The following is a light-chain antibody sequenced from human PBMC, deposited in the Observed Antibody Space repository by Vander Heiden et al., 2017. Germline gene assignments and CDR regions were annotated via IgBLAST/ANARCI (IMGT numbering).Light chain of an antibody. V-gene: IGLV2-11*01. J-gene: IGLJ3*02. CDR3: CSYAGSYTGV. Sequence: QSALTQPRPVSGSPGQPVTISCSGTSSDVGAYDYVSWYQQHPGKAPKLLIYDVTKWPSGVPDRFSGSRSGNTATLSISGLLTEDEADYYCCSYAGSYTGVFGGGTKVTGL. CDR2: DVT. CDR1: SSDVGAYDY.